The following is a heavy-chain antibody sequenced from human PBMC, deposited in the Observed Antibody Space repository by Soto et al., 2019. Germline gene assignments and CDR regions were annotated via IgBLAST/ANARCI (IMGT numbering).Heavy chain of an antibody. CDR3: AKRSVVVVAANY. D-gene: IGHD2-15*01. Sequence: GGSLRLSCAASGFTFSSYAMSWVRQAPGKGLEWVSAISGSGGSTYYADSVKGRFTISRDNSKNTLCLQMNSLRAEDTAVYYCAKRSVVVVAANYWGQGTLVTVSS. CDR2: ISGSGGST. V-gene: IGHV3-23*01. CDR1: GFTFSSYA. J-gene: IGHJ4*02.